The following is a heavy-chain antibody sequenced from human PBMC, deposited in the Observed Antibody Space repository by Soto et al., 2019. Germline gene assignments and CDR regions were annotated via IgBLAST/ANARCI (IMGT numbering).Heavy chain of an antibody. CDR3: AVEHTVTPTYYYYYGMDV. V-gene: IGHV1-69*13. J-gene: IGHJ6*02. D-gene: IGHD4-17*01. CDR1: GGTFSSYA. Sequence: GASVKVSCRASGGTFSSYAISWVRQAPGQGLEWMGGIIPIFGTANYAQKFQGRVTITADESTSTAYMELSSLRSEDTAVYYCAVEHTVTPTYYYYYGMDVWGQGTTVTVSS. CDR2: IIPIFGTA.